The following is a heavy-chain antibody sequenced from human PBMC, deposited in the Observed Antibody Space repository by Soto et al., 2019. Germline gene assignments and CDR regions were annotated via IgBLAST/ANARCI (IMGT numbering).Heavy chain of an antibody. CDR2: IVVGSGNT. D-gene: IGHD2-21*02. J-gene: IGHJ6*02. Sequence: SVKVSCKASGFTFTSSAVQWVRQARGQRLEWIGWIVVGSGNTNYAQKFQERVTITRDMSTSTAYMELSSLRSEDTAVYYCARGGVVTPASYYYYYGMDVWGQGTTVTVSS. CDR3: ARGGVVTPASYYYYYGMDV. CDR1: GFTFTSSA. V-gene: IGHV1-58*01.